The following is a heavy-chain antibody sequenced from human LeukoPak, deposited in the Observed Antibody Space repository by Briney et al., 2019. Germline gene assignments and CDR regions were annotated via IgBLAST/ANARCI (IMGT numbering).Heavy chain of an antibody. D-gene: IGHD6-6*01. V-gene: IGHV4-61*08. J-gene: IGHJ4*02. CDR2: IYYSGST. CDR1: GGSISSGGYY. CDR3: ARVEYSSSPNFDY. Sequence: SQTLSLTCTVSGGSISSGGYYWSWIRQPPGKGLEWIGYIYYSGSTNYNPSLKSRVTISVDTSKNQFSLKLSSVTAADTAVYYCARVEYSSSPNFDYWGQGTLVTVSS.